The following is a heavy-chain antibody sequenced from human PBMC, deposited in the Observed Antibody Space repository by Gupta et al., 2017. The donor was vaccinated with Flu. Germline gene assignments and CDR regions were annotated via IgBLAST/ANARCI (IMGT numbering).Heavy chain of an antibody. CDR3: ARGLLVSRITMVRGPTPTRGWFDP. CDR2: IYYSGST. D-gene: IGHD3-10*01. CDR1: GGSISSGGYY. J-gene: IGHJ5*02. V-gene: IGHV4-31*03. Sequence: QVQLQESGPGLVKPSQTLSLTCTVSGGSISSGGYYWSWIRQHPGKGLEWIGYIYYSGSTYYNPSLKSRVTISVDTSKNQFSLKLSSVTAADTAVYYCARGLLVSRITMVRGPTPTRGWFDPWGQGTLVTVSS.